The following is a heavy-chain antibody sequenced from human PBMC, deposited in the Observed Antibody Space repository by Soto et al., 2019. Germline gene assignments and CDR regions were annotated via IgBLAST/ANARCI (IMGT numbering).Heavy chain of an antibody. Sequence: QVQLVQSGAEVKKPGASVKVSCKASGYTFTSYDINWVRQATGQGLEWMGWMNPNSGNTGYAQKFQGRVTMTRNTSISTAYMELSSLRSEDTAVYYCATQSGYSNYYYYGMDVWGQGTTVTVSS. CDR1: GYTFTSYD. CDR2: MNPNSGNT. J-gene: IGHJ6*02. V-gene: IGHV1-8*01. CDR3: ATQSGYSNYYYYGMDV. D-gene: IGHD5-18*01.